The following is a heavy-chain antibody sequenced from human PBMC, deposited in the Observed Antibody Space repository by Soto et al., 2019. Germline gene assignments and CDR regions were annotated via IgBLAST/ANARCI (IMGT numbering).Heavy chain of an antibody. CDR2: ISSSSSYI. Sequence: EVQLVESRGGLVKPGGSLRLSCAASGFTFSSYSMNWVRQAPGKGLEWVSSISSSSSYIYYADSVKGRFTISRDNAKNSLYLQMNSLRAEDTAVYYCARDRVVVVPAAIYYYGMDVWGQGTTVTVSS. CDR3: ARDRVVVVPAAIYYYGMDV. V-gene: IGHV3-21*01. D-gene: IGHD2-2*01. J-gene: IGHJ6*02. CDR1: GFTFSSYS.